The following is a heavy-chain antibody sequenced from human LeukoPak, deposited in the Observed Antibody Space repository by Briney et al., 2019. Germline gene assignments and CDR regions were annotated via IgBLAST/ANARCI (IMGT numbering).Heavy chain of an antibody. J-gene: IGHJ4*02. D-gene: IGHD6-13*01. CDR3: ARDRYSSSLGHDY. Sequence: PSETLSLTCTVSGGSIRSSSYYWGWIRQPPGKGLEWIGSIYYSGSTYYNPSLKSRVTISVDTSKNQFSLKLSSVTAADTAVYYCARDRYSSSLGHDYWGQGTLVTVSS. V-gene: IGHV4-39*07. CDR2: IYYSGST. CDR1: GGSIRSSSYY.